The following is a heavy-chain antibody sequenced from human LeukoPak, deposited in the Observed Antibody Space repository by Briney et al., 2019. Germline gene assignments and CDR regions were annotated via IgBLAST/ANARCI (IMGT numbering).Heavy chain of an antibody. CDR2: IYHSGST. CDR1: SYSISTAYY. V-gene: IGHV4-38-2*02. CDR3: ARDLGGNRDY. J-gene: IGHJ4*02. Sequence: SETLSLTCTVSSYSISTAYYWGWIRQPPGKGLEWIGSIYHSGSTYYNPSLKSRVTISVDTSKNQFSLRLSSVTAADTAVYYCARDLGGNRDYWGQGTLVTVSS. D-gene: IGHD4-23*01.